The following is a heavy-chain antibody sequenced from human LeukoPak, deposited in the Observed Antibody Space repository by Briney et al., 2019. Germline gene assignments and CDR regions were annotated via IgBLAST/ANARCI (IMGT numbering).Heavy chain of an antibody. V-gene: IGHV1-2*06. CDR3: AAQDSSGWYTPNFDY. CDR1: GYTFTGYY. D-gene: IGHD6-19*01. J-gene: IGHJ4*02. Sequence: VASVKVSCRASGYTFTGYYMHWVRQAPGQGLEWMGRINPNSGGTNYAQKFQGRATMTRDTSISTAYMELSRLRSDDTAVYYCAAQDSSGWYTPNFDYWGQGTLVTVSS. CDR2: INPNSGGT.